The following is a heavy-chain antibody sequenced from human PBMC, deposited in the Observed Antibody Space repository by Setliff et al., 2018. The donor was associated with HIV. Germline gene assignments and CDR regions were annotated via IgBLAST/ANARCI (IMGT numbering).Heavy chain of an antibody. D-gene: IGHD3-10*01. V-gene: IGHV1-69*05. Sequence: SVKVSCKSSAGSFSIFAINWVRQAPGQGLEWMGGMMTIFSTTNYARKFQGRVTITTDESTGTAYMELSNLRSEDTAVYYCAKLTYFGSGSRVPKPGYFYMDVWGQGTTVTVSS. J-gene: IGHJ6*03. CDR1: AGSFSIFA. CDR3: AKLTYFGSGSRVPKPGYFYMDV. CDR2: MMTIFSTT.